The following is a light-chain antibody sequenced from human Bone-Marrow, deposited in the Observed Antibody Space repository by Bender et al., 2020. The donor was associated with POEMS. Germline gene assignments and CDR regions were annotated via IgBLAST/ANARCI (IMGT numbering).Light chain of an antibody. CDR1: RSDVGNYYL. J-gene: IGLJ1*01. CDR3: CTYAGSSVFYV. CDR2: EVN. Sequence: QAALTQPASVSGSPGQSITISCTGTRSDVGNYYLVSWYQQYPGKAPKVVIYEVNKRPSGISNRFSGSKSGNTASLTISGLQAEDEAEYYCCTYAGSSVFYVFGTGTKVTVL. V-gene: IGLV2-23*02.